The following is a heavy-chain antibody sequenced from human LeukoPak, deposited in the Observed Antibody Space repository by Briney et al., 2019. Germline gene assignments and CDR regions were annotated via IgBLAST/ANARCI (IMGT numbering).Heavy chain of an antibody. CDR1: GFTVSSNY. D-gene: IGHD6-13*01. J-gene: IGHJ3*02. Sequence: GGSLRLSCAASGFTVSSNYMSWVSQAPGKGLEWVSVIYSGGSTYYADSVKGRFTISRDNSKNTLYLQMNSLRAEDTAVYYCARASSSYVLPDDAFDIWGQGTMVTVSS. V-gene: IGHV3-66*01. CDR3: ARASSSYVLPDDAFDI. CDR2: IYSGGST.